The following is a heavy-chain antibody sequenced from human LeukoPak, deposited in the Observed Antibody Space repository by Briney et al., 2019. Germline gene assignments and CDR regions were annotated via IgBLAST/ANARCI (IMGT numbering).Heavy chain of an antibody. CDR1: GFTFSDYY. V-gene: IGHV3-11*01. CDR3: ARVLREWLLFGWFDP. J-gene: IGHJ5*02. D-gene: IGHD3-3*01. CDR2: ISSGGGTI. Sequence: GGSLRLSCAASGFTFSDYYMSWIRQAPGKGLEWVSSISSGGGTIYYADSVKGRFTTSRDNAKNSLYLQINSLRVEDTAVYFCARVLREWLLFGWFDPWGQGTLVTVSS.